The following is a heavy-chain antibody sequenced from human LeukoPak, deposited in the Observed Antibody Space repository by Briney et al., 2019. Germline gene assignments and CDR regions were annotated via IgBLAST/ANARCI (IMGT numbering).Heavy chain of an antibody. CDR1: GFTFSSYS. J-gene: IGHJ4*02. CDR2: ISSSSSYI. CDR3: ARDIVVVVAAKGGDLYDY. V-gene: IGHV3-21*01. D-gene: IGHD2-15*01. Sequence: KAGGSLRLSCAASGFTFSSYSMSWVRQAPEKGLEWVSSISSSSSYIYYADSVKGRFTISRDNAKNSLYLQMNSLRAEDTAVYYCARDIVVVVAAKGGDLYDYWGQGTLVTVSS.